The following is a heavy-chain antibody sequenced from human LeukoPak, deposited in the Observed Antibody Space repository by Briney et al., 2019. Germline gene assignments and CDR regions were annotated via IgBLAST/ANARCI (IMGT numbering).Heavy chain of an antibody. CDR2: VSYSGST. V-gene: IGHV4-59*08. Sequence: PSETLSFPCTVSGASSSSYYWSWIRQPPGKGLESIGYVSYSGSTNYNPSLKSRVTISVDTSKSQFSLKLNSVTAADTAVYFCARRDSSSYWFFYLWGGGTLVTVSS. J-gene: IGHJ2*01. D-gene: IGHD3-22*01. CDR3: ARRDSSSYWFFYL. CDR1: GASSSSYY.